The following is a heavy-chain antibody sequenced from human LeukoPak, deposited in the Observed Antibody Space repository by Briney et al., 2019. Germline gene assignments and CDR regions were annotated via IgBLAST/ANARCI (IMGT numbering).Heavy chain of an antibody. CDR3: ARVTTGYCSGGSCYPIDASDI. J-gene: IGHJ3*02. Sequence: GESLRISGKGSGYSFTSYWISWVRQMPGKGLGWMGRIDPSDSYTNYRPPFQGHVTISADKSISTAYLQWSSLNASDTAMHYCARVTTGYCSGGSCYPIDASDIWGQGTMVTVSS. V-gene: IGHV5-10-1*01. D-gene: IGHD2-15*01. CDR1: GYSFTSYW. CDR2: IDPSDSYT.